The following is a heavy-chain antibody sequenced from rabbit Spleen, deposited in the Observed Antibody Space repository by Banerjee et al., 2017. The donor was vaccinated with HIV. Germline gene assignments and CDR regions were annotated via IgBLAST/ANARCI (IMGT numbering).Heavy chain of an antibody. CDR2: IYNGDGST. CDR3: ARGVYDDYDTYYFDL. Sequence: QEQLVESGGGLVQPEGSLTLTCTASGFSFSSDYDMCWVRQAPGKGPEWIACIYNGDGSTYYASWAKGRFTISKTSSTTVTLQMTSLTVADTATYFCARGVYDDYDTYYFDLWGPGTLVTVS. D-gene: IGHD2-1*01. V-gene: IGHV1S45*01. CDR1: GFSFSSDYD. J-gene: IGHJ4*01.